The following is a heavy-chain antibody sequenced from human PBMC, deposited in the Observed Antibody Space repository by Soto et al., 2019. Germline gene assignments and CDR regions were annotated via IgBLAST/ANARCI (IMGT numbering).Heavy chain of an antibody. V-gene: IGHV3-23*01. Sequence: VQLLESGGDLVQPGGSLRLSCVASGFILNNYGMSWVRQAPGKGLEGVSTIGGTDGDSDGVPWYEDSVKGRFTISRDSSANTLFLHMDNLRAEDSALYYCVKRGRNWGAFDFWGQGTTVVVSS. CDR3: VKRGRNWGAFDF. J-gene: IGHJ3*01. CDR2: IGGTDGDSDGVP. D-gene: IGHD7-27*01. CDR1: GFILNNYG.